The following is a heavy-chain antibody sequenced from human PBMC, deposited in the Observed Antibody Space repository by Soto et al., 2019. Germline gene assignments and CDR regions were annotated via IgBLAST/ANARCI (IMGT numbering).Heavy chain of an antibody. J-gene: IGHJ6*03. CDR2: IKSDGITT. Sequence: EVQLVESGGGLVQPGGSLRLSCAASGFTFSSYWLHWVRQAPGKGLMWVSRIKSDGITTNYADSVKGRFTISRDNARNTVYLQMNSLRGDDTDVYFCARGALYAFYLDVWGKGTTVTVSS. D-gene: IGHD3-16*01. V-gene: IGHV3-74*01. CDR3: ARGALYAFYLDV. CDR1: GFTFSSYW.